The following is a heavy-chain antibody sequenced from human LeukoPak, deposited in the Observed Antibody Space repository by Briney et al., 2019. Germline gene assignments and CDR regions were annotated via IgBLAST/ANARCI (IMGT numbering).Heavy chain of an antibody. CDR1: GYTFTGYY. Sequence: ASVKVSCKTYGYTFTGYYMHWVRQAPGQGLEWMGWVNPNTGGTDYAPKFQGRVAMTGDTSTSTAYMELSTLKSDDTAVYYCARAGSDWYELAYWGQGTLVTVSS. D-gene: IGHD6-19*01. CDR3: ARAGSDWYELAY. CDR2: VNPNTGGT. J-gene: IGHJ4*02. V-gene: IGHV1-2*02.